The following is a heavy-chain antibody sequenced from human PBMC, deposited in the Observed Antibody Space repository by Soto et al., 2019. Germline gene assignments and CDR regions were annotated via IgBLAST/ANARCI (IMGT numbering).Heavy chain of an antibody. J-gene: IGHJ6*02. CDR3: ARAGYCSGGRCYSPYYYYYGMDV. D-gene: IGHD2-15*01. Sequence: GGSLRLSCGASAFSFSHYAMHWVRQAPGKGLECVAVISYDGNIKRYADSVKGRFTISRDNSENTLYLQMNSLSPEDTAVYYCARAGYCSGGRCYSPYYYYYGMDVWGQGTTVTVS. CDR1: AFSFSHYA. V-gene: IGHV3-30-3*01. CDR2: ISYDGNIK.